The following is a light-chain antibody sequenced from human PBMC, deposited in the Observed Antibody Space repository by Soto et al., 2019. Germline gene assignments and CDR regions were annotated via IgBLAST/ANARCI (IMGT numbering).Light chain of an antibody. CDR2: SIS. CDR3: QQSYSNPRT. V-gene: IGKV1-39*01. Sequence: DIQMTQSPSSLSASVGDRVTITCRASQSVSRFLNWYQQKAGKAPNLLVHSISILESGVPSRFSGSGSGTDFTLTISSLQPEDFATYYWQQSYSNPRTFGQGTKVEIK. J-gene: IGKJ1*01. CDR1: QSVSRF.